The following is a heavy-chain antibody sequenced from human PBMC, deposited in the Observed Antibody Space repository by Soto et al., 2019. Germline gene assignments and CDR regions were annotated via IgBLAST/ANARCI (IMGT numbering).Heavy chain of an antibody. Sequence: QVQLQQWGAGLLKPSETLSLTCAVYGGSFSGYYWSWIRQPPGKGLEWIGEINLSGSTNYNPSLKSRVTISVDTSKNQFSLKLSSVTAADTAVYYCARVSYRSDGSQKGGYYYYGMDVWGQGTTVTVSS. J-gene: IGHJ6*02. CDR2: INLSGST. CDR1: GGSFSGYY. CDR3: ARVSYRSDGSQKGGYYYYGMDV. V-gene: IGHV4-34*01. D-gene: IGHD3-10*01.